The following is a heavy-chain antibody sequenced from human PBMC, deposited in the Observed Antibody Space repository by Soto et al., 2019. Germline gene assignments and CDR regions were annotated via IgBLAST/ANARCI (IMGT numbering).Heavy chain of an antibody. Sequence: GGSLRLSCAASGFTFSSYAMHWVRQAPGKGLEWVAVISYDGSNKYYADSVKGRFTISRDNSKNTLYLQMNSLRAEDTAVYYCARGRDCGGDCPNWFDPWGQGSLVTVSS. CDR3: ARGRDCGGDCPNWFDP. V-gene: IGHV3-30-3*01. CDR2: ISYDGSNK. J-gene: IGHJ5*02. D-gene: IGHD2-21*02. CDR1: GFTFSSYA.